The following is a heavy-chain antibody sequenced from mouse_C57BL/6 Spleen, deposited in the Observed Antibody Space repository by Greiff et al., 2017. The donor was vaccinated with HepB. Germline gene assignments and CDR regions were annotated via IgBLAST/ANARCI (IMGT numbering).Heavy chain of an antibody. D-gene: IGHD1-1*01. J-gene: IGHJ2*01. Sequence: EVKLQESGPGLVKPSQSLSLTCSVTGYSITSGYYWNWIRQFPGNKLEWMGYISYDGSNNYNPSLKNRISITRDTSKNQFFLKLNSVTTEDTATYYCARGETTHHDYWGQGTTLTVSS. CDR2: ISYDGSN. V-gene: IGHV3-6*01. CDR3: ARGETTHHDY. CDR1: GYSITSGYY.